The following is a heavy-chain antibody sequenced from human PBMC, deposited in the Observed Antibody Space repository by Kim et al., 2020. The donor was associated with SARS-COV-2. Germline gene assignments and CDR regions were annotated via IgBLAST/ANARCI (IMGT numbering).Heavy chain of an antibody. D-gene: IGHD1-26*01. V-gene: IGHV1-18*01. J-gene: IGHJ4*02. CDR3: AREVGATGRASD. Sequence: NYAQKLQGRVTMTTDTSTSTAYMELRSLRSDDTAVYYCAREVGATGRASDWGQGTLVTVSS.